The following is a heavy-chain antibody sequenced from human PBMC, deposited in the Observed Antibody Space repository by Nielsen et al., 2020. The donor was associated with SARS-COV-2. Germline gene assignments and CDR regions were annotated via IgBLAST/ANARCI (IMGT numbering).Heavy chain of an antibody. J-gene: IGHJ6*02. CDR2: ISGSGGGT. D-gene: IGHD2-2*01. CDR1: GFTFSSYG. V-gene: IGHV3-23*01. CDR3: AKDKYQLLNYGMDV. Sequence: GESLKISCAASGFTFSSYGMNWVRQAPGKGLEWVSTISGSGGGTYYADSVKGRFSISRDNSKNMLYLQMNSLRAEDTAVYYCAKDKYQLLNYGMDVWGQGTTVTVSS.